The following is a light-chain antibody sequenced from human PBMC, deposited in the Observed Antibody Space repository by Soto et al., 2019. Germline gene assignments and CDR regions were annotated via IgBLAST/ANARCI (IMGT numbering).Light chain of an antibody. CDR3: SSYTSSSTYV. V-gene: IGLV2-14*03. CDR1: SSDVGGYNF. J-gene: IGLJ1*01. CDR2: DVS. Sequence: HCVLTQPASVSGAPRQAIVISSTGSSSDVGGYNFVSWYQQHSGKAPKLMISDVSNRPSGVSDRFSGSKSGNTASLTISGLQAEDEADYFCSSYTSSSTYVFGTGTKVTVL.